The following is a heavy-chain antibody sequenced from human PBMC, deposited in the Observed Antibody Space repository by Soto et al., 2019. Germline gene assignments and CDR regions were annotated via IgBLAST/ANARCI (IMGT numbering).Heavy chain of an antibody. CDR3: ARTIAVAHYGMDV. CDR1: GFTVSSNY. V-gene: IGHV3-53*02. J-gene: IGHJ6*02. D-gene: IGHD6-19*01. Sequence: EVQLVETGGGLIQPGGSLRLSCAASGFTVSSNYMSWVRQAPGKGLEWVSVIYSGGSTYYADSVKGRFTISRDNSKNTLYLQMNSLRAEDTAVYYCARTIAVAHYGMDVCGQGTTVTVSS. CDR2: IYSGGST.